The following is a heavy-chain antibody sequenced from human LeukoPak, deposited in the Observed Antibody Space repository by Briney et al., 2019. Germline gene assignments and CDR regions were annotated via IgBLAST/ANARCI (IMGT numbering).Heavy chain of an antibody. V-gene: IGHV1-69*08. CDR2: IIPMQGTP. J-gene: IGHJ4*02. CDR1: GGTFISYN. Sequence: GASVKVSCKASGGTFISYNFIWGRQAPGQGREWRGGIIPMQGTPNYAQKFQDRVTISADKSTTTVYMALSSLRYEDTAMYYCARESVAGGFEYWGQGTLVTVSS. D-gene: IGHD6-19*01. CDR3: ARESVAGGFEY.